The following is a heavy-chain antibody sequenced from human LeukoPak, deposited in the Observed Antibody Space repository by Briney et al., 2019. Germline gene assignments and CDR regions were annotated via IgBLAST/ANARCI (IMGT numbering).Heavy chain of an antibody. V-gene: IGHV1-46*01. CDR1: GYTLTSYY. CDR3: ARSHIFGVVIIGGFVY. D-gene: IGHD3-3*02. J-gene: IGHJ4*02. Sequence: ASVKVSCKASGYTLTSYYMHWVRQAPGQGLEGMGIINPSGGSTSYAQKFQGRVTMTRDTSTSTVYMELSSLRSEDTAVYYCARSHIFGVVIIGGFVYWGQGTLVTVSS. CDR2: INPSGGST.